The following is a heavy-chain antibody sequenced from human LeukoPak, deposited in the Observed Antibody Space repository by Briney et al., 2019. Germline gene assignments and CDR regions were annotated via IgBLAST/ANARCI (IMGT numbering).Heavy chain of an antibody. D-gene: IGHD6-13*01. CDR1: GVSISGHY. Sequence: SETLSLTCTVSGVSISGHYWSWLRQSPGKGLEWIAYINYGGSTNYNPSLKSRVTISGDTSKNQVSLRLSSVTAADTAVYYCAGGGSDSWTVYFDYWGQGTLVTVSS. V-gene: IGHV4-59*11. CDR3: AGGGSDSWTVYFDY. J-gene: IGHJ4*02. CDR2: INYGGST.